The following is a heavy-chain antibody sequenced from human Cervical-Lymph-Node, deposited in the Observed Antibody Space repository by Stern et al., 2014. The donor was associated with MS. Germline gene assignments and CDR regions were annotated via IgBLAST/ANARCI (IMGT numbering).Heavy chain of an antibody. CDR2: LYYRGSN. D-gene: IGHD3-3*01. CDR1: GGSISSSSYY. V-gene: IGHV4-39*01. Sequence: QLQLQESGPGLVKPSETLSLTCTVYGGSISSSSYYWGWIRQPPGKGLEXIGSLYYRGSNYYTPSLKSRFPIPVDTSKTQFPLKLSSVTAADTAVYYCARTKRITIFGVLNPGTPYYFDYWGQGTLVTVSS. CDR3: ARTKRITIFGVLNPGTPYYFDY. J-gene: IGHJ4*02.